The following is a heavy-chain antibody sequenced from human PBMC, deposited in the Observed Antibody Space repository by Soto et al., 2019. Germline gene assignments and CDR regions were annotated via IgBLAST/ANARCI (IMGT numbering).Heavy chain of an antibody. CDR1: GFTFSSYG. D-gene: IGHD2-21*02. J-gene: IGHJ3*02. Sequence: QVQLVESGGGVVQPGRSLRLSCAASGFTFSSYGMHWVRQAPGKGLEWVAVISYDGSNKYYADSVKGRFTISRDNSKNTLYLKMNGRSAEDTAVYYCAKEGRAYCGGDCDAFDIWGQGTMVTVSS. V-gene: IGHV3-30*18. CDR3: AKEGRAYCGGDCDAFDI. CDR2: ISYDGSNK.